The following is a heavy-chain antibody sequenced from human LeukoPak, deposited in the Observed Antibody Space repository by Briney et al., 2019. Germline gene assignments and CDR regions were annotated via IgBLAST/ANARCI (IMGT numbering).Heavy chain of an antibody. J-gene: IGHJ3*02. V-gene: IGHV1-2*02. CDR1: GYTFTGYY. CDR2: INPNSGGT. CDR3: AKSVRALLRYFDWSYAFDI. Sequence: ASVKVSCKASGYTFTGYYMHWVRQAPGQGLEWMGWINPNSGGTNYAQKFQGRVTMTRDTSISTAYVELSRLRSDDTAVYYCAKSVRALLRYFDWSYAFDIWGQGTMVTVSS. D-gene: IGHD3-9*01.